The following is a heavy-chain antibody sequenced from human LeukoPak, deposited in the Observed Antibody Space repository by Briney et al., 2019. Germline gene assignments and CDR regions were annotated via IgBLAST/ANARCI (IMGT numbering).Heavy chain of an antibody. D-gene: IGHD6-13*01. J-gene: IGHJ4*02. CDR1: GGSFSNYY. V-gene: IGHV4-34*01. Sequence: PSETLSLTCAVYGGSFSNYYWSWIRQPPGKGLEWIGYIYHRGSTYYNPSLKSRVTMSVDRSKNQFSLKLSSMTAADTAVYYCARDSSSWPFPIDYWGQGTLVTVSS. CDR3: ARDSSSWPFPIDY. CDR2: IYHRGST.